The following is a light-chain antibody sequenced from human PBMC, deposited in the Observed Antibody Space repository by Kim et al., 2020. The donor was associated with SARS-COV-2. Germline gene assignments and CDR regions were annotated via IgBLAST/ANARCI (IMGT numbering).Light chain of an antibody. J-gene: IGLJ7*01. CDR3: SSYTSAKTLL. CDR2: DVR. CDR1: DDDIGIHDF. V-gene: IGLV2-14*03. Sequence: GQSITIYCVGTDDDIGIHDFVSWYQHHPGKAPKLMIYDVRDRPSGVSDRFSGFKSGETASLTISGLQTEDEAVYYCSSYTSAKTLLFGGGTQLTVL.